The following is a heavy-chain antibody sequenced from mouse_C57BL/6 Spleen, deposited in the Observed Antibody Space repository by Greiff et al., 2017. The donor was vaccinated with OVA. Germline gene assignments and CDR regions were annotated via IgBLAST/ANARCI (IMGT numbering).Heavy chain of an antibody. CDR1: GYAFSSSW. D-gene: IGHD2-2*01. CDR2: IYPGDGDT. J-gene: IGHJ1*03. V-gene: IGHV1-82*01. CDR3: AREGLHWYFDV. Sequence: QVQLKHSGPELVKPGASVKISCKASGYAFSSSWMNWVKQRPGKGLEWIGRIYPGDGDTNYNGKFKGKATLTADKSSSTAYMQLSSLTSEDSAVYFCAREGLHWYFDVWGTGTTVTVSS.